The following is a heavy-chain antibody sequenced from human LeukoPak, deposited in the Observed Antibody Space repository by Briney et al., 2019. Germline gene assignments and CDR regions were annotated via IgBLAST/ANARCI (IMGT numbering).Heavy chain of an antibody. Sequence: GGSLRLSCAASAFTFSTYAMSWVRQAPGMGLEWVSGISGSGAGTHYADSVRGRFTISRDNSKNTLYLQMNSLRAEDTAVYYCSNLYSSNYWGQGTLVTVSS. V-gene: IGHV3-23*01. CDR1: AFTFSTYA. CDR2: ISGSGAGT. J-gene: IGHJ4*02. D-gene: IGHD6-13*01. CDR3: SNLYSSNY.